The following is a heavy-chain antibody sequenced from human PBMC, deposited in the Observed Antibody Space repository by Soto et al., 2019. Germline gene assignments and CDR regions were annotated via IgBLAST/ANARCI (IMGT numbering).Heavy chain of an antibody. V-gene: IGHV3-33*01. CDR3: AGDNCSGGSCSDY. D-gene: IGHD2-15*01. CDR1: GFTFSSYG. J-gene: IGHJ4*02. CDR2: IWYDGSNK. Sequence: QVQLVESGGGVVQPGRSLRLSCAASGFTFSSYGMHWVRQAPGKGLEWVAVIWYDGSNKYYADSVKGRFTISRDNSKNTLYLQMNSLRAEDTAVYYCAGDNCSGGSCSDYWGQGTLVTVSS.